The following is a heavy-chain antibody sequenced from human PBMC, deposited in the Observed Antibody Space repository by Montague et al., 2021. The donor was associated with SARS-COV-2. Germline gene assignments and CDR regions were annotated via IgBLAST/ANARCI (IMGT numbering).Heavy chain of an antibody. CDR2: ISYDGSNK. D-gene: IGHD3-10*02. CDR1: GFTFSSYA. Sequence: SLRLSCAASGFTFSSYAMHWVRQAPGKGLEWVAVISYDGSNKYYADSVKGRFTISRDNSKNTLYLQMNSLRAADTAVYYCARGLPITRFYYYYGMDVWGQGTTVTVSS. CDR3: ARGLPITRFYYYYGMDV. J-gene: IGHJ6*02. V-gene: IGHV3-30*04.